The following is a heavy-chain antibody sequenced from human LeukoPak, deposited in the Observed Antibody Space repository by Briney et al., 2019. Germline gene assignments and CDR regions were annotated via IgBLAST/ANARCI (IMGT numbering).Heavy chain of an antibody. Sequence: SETLSLTCTVSGGSISSGDYYWSRIRQPPGKGLEWIGYIYYSGSTYYNPSLKSRVTISVDTSKNQFSLKLSSVTAADTAVYYCARTPTSYCSSTSCYYYGMDVWGQGTTVTVSS. V-gene: IGHV4-30-4*01. J-gene: IGHJ6*02. CDR1: GGSISSGDYY. D-gene: IGHD2-2*01. CDR3: ARTPTSYCSSTSCYYYGMDV. CDR2: IYYSGST.